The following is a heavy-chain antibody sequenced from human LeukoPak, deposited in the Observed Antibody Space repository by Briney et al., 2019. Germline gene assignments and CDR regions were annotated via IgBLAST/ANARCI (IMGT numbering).Heavy chain of an antibody. V-gene: IGHV1-24*01. J-gene: IGHJ4*02. D-gene: IGHD3-22*01. Sequence: GASVKVSCNISGYTLTDFSMHWVRQAPGKGLEWMGGFNREDDEPIYAPHFRGRVTVTEDTSTDTAYMELSSLRSEDTAVYYCATLDSYYDTRGRPPTPDWGEGTLVTVSS. CDR3: ATLDSYYDTRGRPPTPD. CDR2: FNREDDEP. CDR1: GYTLTDFS.